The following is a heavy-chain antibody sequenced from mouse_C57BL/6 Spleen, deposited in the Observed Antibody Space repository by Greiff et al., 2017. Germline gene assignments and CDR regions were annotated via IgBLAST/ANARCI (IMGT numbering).Heavy chain of an antibody. Sequence: QVQLKESGPGLVAPSQSLSITCTVSGFSLTSYGVHWVRQPPGKGLEWLVVIWSDGSTTYNSALKSRLSISKDNSKSQVFLKMNSLQTDDTAMYYCARHEGTGTAWFAYWGQGTLVTVSA. D-gene: IGHD4-1*01. J-gene: IGHJ3*01. CDR1: GFSLTSYG. CDR2: IWSDGST. CDR3: ARHEGTGTAWFAY. V-gene: IGHV2-6-1*01.